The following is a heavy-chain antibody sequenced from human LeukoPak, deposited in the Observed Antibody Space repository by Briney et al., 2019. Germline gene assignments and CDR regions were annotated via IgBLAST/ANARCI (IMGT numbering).Heavy chain of an antibody. CDR2: INPNSGGT. D-gene: IGHD6-19*01. J-gene: IGHJ4*02. V-gene: IGHV1-2*02. Sequence: ASVKVSCKASGYTFTGYYMHWVRQAPGQGLEWMGWINPNSGGTNYAQKFQGRVTMTRDTSISTAYMELSRLRSDDTAVYYCARGEEAVAGFSYDYWGQGTLVTVSS. CDR3: ARGEEAVAGFSYDY. CDR1: GYTFTGYY.